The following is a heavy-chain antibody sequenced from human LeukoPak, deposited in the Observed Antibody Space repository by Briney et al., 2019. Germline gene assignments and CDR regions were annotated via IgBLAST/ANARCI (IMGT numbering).Heavy chain of an antibody. D-gene: IGHD2-2*01. CDR2: INHSGST. CDR1: GGSFSGYY. CDR3: ARVRLGYCSSTSCSTIYYYYGVDV. V-gene: IGHV4-34*01. J-gene: IGHJ6*02. Sequence: SETLSLTCAVYGGSFSGYYWSWIRQPPGKGLEWIGEINHSGSTNYNPSLKSRVTISVDTSKNQFSLKLSSVTAADTAVYYCARVRLGYCSSTSCSTIYYYYGVDVWGQGTTVTVSS.